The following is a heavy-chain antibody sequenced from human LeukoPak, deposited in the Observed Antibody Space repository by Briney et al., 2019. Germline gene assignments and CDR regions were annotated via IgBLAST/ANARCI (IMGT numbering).Heavy chain of an antibody. CDR3: ARLTYRMMLESLSPDPYYYIDI. J-gene: IGHJ6*03. D-gene: IGHD3-16*01. V-gene: IGHV3-69-1*02. CDR2: MTTSGNIK. Sequence: GGSLRLSCAASGLALSDDYMTWVRQAPGKGLESVLIMTTSGNIKSSADSVKGRFTISRDNANNILHLQMNSLRAEDTGVYYCARLTYRMMLESLSPDPYYYIDIWGNGTTVTVSS. CDR1: GLALSDDY.